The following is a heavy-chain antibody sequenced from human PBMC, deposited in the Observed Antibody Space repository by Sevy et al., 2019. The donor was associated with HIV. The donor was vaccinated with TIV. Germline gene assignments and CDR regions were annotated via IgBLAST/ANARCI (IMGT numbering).Heavy chain of an antibody. CDR1: GYTFTSYY. CDR3: ARGSGGRSGWFDP. V-gene: IGHV1-46*01. D-gene: IGHD2-15*01. J-gene: IGHJ5*02. Sequence: ASVKVSCKASGYTFTSYYMNWVRQAPGQGLEWMGIVNPSGGSTSYAQKFQGRVTMTRDTSTSTVYMELSRLRSEDTAVYYCARGSGGRSGWFDPSGQGTLVTVSS. CDR2: VNPSGGST.